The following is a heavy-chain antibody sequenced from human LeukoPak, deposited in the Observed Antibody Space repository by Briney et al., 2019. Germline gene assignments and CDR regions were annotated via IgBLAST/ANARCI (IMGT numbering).Heavy chain of an antibody. CDR1: GFTFSSYS. V-gene: IGHV3-48*04. J-gene: IGHJ4*02. CDR2: ISSSTTI. D-gene: IGHD1-26*01. Sequence: PGGSLRLSCAASGFTFSSYSMNWVRQAPGKGLEWVSYISSSTTIYYADSVQGRFTISRDNAKNSLFLQMNSLRAEDTAVYYCLRVSGSYYLYPDYWGQGTLVTVSS. CDR3: LRVSGSYYLYPDY.